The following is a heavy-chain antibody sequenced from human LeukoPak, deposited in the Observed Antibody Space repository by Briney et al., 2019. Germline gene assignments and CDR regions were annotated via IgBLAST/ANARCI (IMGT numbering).Heavy chain of an antibody. V-gene: IGHV3-23*01. D-gene: IGHD3-22*01. CDR1: GFTFSNYA. Sequence: PGGSLRLSCAASGFTFSNYAMNWVRQAPGKGLEWVSAISGSGGNTYYADSVKGRFTISRDNSKNTLYLQMNSLRAEDTAVYYCAKAAPLFTYYYDSSGYYNYWGQGTLVTVSS. CDR3: AKAAPLFTYYYDSSGYYNY. J-gene: IGHJ4*02. CDR2: ISGSGGNT.